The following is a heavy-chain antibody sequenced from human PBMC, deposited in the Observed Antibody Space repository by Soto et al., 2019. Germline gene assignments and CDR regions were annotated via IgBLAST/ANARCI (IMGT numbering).Heavy chain of an antibody. V-gene: IGHV1-69*06. CDR2: IIPIFGTA. CDR3: ARYCSGGSCYSEMGYYYYYGMDV. D-gene: IGHD2-15*01. Sequence: QVQLVQSGAEVKKPGSSVKVSCKASGGTFSSYAISWVRQAPGQGLEWMGGIIPIFGTANYAQKFQGRVTIPAYKSTSTAYMELSSLRSEDTAVYYCARYCSGGSCYSEMGYYYYYGMDVWGQGTTVTVSS. J-gene: IGHJ6*02. CDR1: GGTFSSYA.